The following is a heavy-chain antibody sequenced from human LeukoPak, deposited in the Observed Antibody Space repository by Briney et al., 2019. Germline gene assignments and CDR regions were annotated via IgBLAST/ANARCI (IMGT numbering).Heavy chain of an antibody. CDR3: AREDRYCSGGSCYS. CDR2: TYYSGST. D-gene: IGHD2-15*01. V-gene: IGHV4-34*01. Sequence: PSETLSLTCAVYGGSFSGYYWSWIRQPPGKGLAWIGRTYYSGSTNYNPSLKSRVTMSLDTSKNQFSLELSSVTAADTAVYYCAREDRYCSGGSCYSWGQGTLVTVSS. CDR1: GGSFSGYY. J-gene: IGHJ4*02.